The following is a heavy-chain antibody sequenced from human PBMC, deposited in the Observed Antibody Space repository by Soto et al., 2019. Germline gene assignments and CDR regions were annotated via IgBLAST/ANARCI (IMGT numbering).Heavy chain of an antibody. D-gene: IGHD3-3*01. V-gene: IGHV2-5*02. J-gene: IGHJ4*02. Sequence: KESGPTLVKPTQTLTLTCPFSGFSLSTSGVGVGWIRQPPGKALEWLALIYWDDDKRYSPSLKSRLTITKDTSKNQGVLTMTDMDPVDTATYYCAHWSTYYDFWSGYYQWGFDYWGQGTLVTVSS. CDR1: GFSLSTSGVG. CDR2: IYWDDDK. CDR3: AHWSTYYDFWSGYYQWGFDY.